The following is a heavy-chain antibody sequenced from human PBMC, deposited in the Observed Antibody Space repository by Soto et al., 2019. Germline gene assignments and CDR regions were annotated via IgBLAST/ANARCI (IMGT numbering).Heavy chain of an antibody. CDR2: ISKSDYT. D-gene: IGHD2-2*01. J-gene: IGHJ4*02. CDR3: AREDSIIIPAVSDF. V-gene: IGHV3-21*01. Sequence: GGALRLSCRVSGFAFNNYGINWVRQAPGKGLEWVSSISKSDYTYYSDSVKGRFTISRDNAKNSVSLQMNTLRVEDTAVYYCAREDSIIIPAVSDFWGQGTLVTVSS. CDR1: GFAFNNYG.